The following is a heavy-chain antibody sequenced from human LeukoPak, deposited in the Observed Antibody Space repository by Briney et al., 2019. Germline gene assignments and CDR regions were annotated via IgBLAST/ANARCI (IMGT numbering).Heavy chain of an antibody. V-gene: IGHV1-69*06. J-gene: IGHJ4*02. CDR3: ASGPEAKGRRDGYNSGDY. CDR1: GGTFSSYA. CDR2: IIPIFGTA. Sequence: SVKVSCKASGGTFSSYAISWVRQAPGQGLEWMGGIIPIFGTANYAQKFQGRVTITADKSTSTAYMELSSLRSEDTAMYYCASGPEAKGRRDGYNSGDYWGQGTLVTVSS. D-gene: IGHD5-24*01.